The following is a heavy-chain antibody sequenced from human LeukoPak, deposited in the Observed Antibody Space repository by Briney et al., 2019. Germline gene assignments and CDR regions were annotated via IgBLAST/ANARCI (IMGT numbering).Heavy chain of an antibody. CDR2: IYGGDSDT. V-gene: IGHV5-51*01. CDR3: ARGDYFDC. Sequence: GESLQISCQGSGSRFSSNWIAWVRQIPGKGLEWMGSIYGGDSDTRYSPSFEGQVTISADKSTNTAYLQWSSLKASDTAMYYCARGDYFDCWGQGTLVTVSS. CDR1: GSRFSSNW. J-gene: IGHJ4*02.